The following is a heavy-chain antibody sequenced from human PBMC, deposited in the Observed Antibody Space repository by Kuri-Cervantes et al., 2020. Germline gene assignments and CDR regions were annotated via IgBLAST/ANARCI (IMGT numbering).Heavy chain of an antibody. V-gene: IGHV3-74*01. Sequence: GGSLRLSCAASGFTFSSYAMSWVRQAPGKGLVWVSRISSDGSSTIYADSVKGRFTISRDNAKNTLSLQMNSLRVEDAAVYYCANLRGFTDYGDFYWYFDLWGRGTLVTVSS. J-gene: IGHJ2*01. CDR2: ISSDGSST. CDR1: GFTFSSYA. D-gene: IGHD4-17*01. CDR3: ANLRGFTDYGDFYWYFDL.